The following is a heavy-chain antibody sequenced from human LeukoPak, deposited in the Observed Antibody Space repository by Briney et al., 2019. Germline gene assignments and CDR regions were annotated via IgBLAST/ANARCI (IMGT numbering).Heavy chain of an antibody. CDR1: GYTFTSYG. CDR3: ARGIRMFGAVYYHYMYV. V-gene: IGHV1-18*01. CDR2: IRAYNGNT. J-gene: IGHJ6*03. D-gene: IGHD3-3*01. Sequence: ASVKVSCKASGYTFTSYGISWVRQAPGQGLEWMGWIRAYNGNTNYAQKLQGRVTMTTDTSTSTAYMELRSLRSDDTAVYFCARGIRMFGAVYYHYMYVWGIGTTVTVSS.